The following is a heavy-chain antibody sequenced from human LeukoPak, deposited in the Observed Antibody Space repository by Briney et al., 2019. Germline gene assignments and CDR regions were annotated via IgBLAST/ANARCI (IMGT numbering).Heavy chain of an antibody. CDR1: GYSISSGHY. Sequence: SETLSLTCTVSGYSISSGHYWGWIRQPPGKGLEWIGSIYHSGSTYYNPSLKSRVTISVDTSKNQFSLKLSSVTAADTAVYYCARDSPYSSSSFDYWGQGTLVTVSS. CDR3: ARDSPYSSSSFDY. V-gene: IGHV4-38-2*02. D-gene: IGHD6-6*01. CDR2: IYHSGST. J-gene: IGHJ4*02.